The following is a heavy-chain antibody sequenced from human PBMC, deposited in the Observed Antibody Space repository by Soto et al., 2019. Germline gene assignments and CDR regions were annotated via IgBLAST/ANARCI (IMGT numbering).Heavy chain of an antibody. V-gene: IGHV3-33*01. CDR2: IWYDGSNK. J-gene: IGHJ4*02. Sequence: GGSLRLSCAASGFTFSSYGMHWVRQAPGKGLEWVAVIWYDGSNKYYADSVKGRFTISRDNSKNTLYLQMNSLRAEDTAVYYCARAPPPTTQYYFDYWGQGTLVTLSS. CDR3: ARAPPPTTQYYFDY. CDR1: GFTFSSYG.